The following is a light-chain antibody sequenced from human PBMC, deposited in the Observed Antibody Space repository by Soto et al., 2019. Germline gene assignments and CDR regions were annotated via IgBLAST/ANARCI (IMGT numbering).Light chain of an antibody. Sequence: EILMTQSPATLSDSPVERATLSCRASQSVGKNLAWYQQKPGQAPRLLIFGTSTRATGIPARFSGSGSGTEFTLTISSLQSEDLAIYYCQQYNNWPPLTFGQGTKVDIK. V-gene: IGKV3-15*01. J-gene: IGKJ1*01. CDR1: QSVGKN. CDR3: QQYNNWPPLT. CDR2: GTS.